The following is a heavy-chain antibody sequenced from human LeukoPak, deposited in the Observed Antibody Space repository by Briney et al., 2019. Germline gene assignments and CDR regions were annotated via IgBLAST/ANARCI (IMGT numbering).Heavy chain of an antibody. J-gene: IGHJ5*01. V-gene: IGHV4-34*01. D-gene: IGHD3-10*01. Sequence: SETLSLTCAVYGGSFSGYYWSWIRQPPGKGLEWIGEINHSGSTNYNPSLKSRATISRDTSKNQFSLKLTSLTAADTAVHNCARVRTGSQCDSWGRGTLVIVSS. CDR1: GGSFSGYY. CDR3: ARVRTGSQCDS. CDR2: INHSGST.